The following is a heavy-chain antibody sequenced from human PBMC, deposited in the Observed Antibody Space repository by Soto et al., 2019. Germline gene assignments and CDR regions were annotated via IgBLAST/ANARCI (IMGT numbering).Heavy chain of an antibody. CDR1: GFTFSSYA. CDR2: ISGSGGST. J-gene: IGHJ6*02. V-gene: IGHV3-23*01. D-gene: IGHD3-10*01. Sequence: PGGSLRLSCAASGFTFSSYAMSWVRQAPGKGLEWVSAISGSGGSTYYADSVKGRFTISRDNSKNTLYLQMNSLRAEDTAVYYCAKVGEDFPPLPSYYYYGMDVWGQGTTVTVSS. CDR3: AKVGEDFPPLPSYYYYGMDV.